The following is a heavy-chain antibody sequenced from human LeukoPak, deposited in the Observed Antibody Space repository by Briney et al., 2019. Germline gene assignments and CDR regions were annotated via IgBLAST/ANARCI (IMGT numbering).Heavy chain of an antibody. Sequence: GESLKISCKGSGYSFTSYWISWVRQMPGKGLEWMGIIYPGDSDTRYSPSFQGQVTISADKSISTAYLQWSSLKASDTAMYYCARIPIRSYYDILTGSYIGGFDYWGQGTLVTVSS. CDR3: ARIPIRSYYDILTGSYIGGFDY. CDR2: IYPGDSDT. CDR1: GYSFTSYW. D-gene: IGHD3-9*01. J-gene: IGHJ4*02. V-gene: IGHV5-51*01.